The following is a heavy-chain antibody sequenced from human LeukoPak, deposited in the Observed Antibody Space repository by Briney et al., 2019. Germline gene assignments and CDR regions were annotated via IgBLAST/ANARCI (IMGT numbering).Heavy chain of an antibody. V-gene: IGHV3-11*01. D-gene: IGHD3-22*01. Sequence: GGSLRLSCAASGFTFSDYYMSWIRQAPGKGLEWVSYISSSGSTIYYADSVKGRFTISRDNAKNSLYLQVNSLRAEDTAVYYCARDWPYDSSGYTFDYWGQGTLVTVSS. CDR3: ARDWPYDSSGYTFDY. CDR1: GFTFSDYY. CDR2: ISSSGSTI. J-gene: IGHJ4*02.